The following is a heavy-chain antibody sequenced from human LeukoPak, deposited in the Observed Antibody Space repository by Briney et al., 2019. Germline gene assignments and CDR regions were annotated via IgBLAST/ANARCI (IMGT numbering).Heavy chain of an antibody. CDR1: GFTFRSYG. CDR2: IRYDGSNQ. Sequence: GGSLRLSCAASGFTFRSYGMHWVRQAPGKGLEWVAFIRYDGSNQYYADSVKGRFTISRDNAKNSLYLQMNSLRAEDTAVYYCARDKEGGGYGSGDYWGQGTLVTVSS. J-gene: IGHJ4*02. CDR3: ARDKEGGGYGSGDY. V-gene: IGHV3-30*02. D-gene: IGHD3-10*01.